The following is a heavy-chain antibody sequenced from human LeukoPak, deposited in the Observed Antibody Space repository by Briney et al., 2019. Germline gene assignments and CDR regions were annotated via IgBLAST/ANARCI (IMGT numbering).Heavy chain of an antibody. D-gene: IGHD3-22*01. CDR2: ISSSGSTI. CDR1: GFTFSSYE. V-gene: IGHV3-48*03. CDR3: AREGRTGIHYYDSRLDAFDI. J-gene: IGHJ3*02. Sequence: GGSLRLSCAASGFTFSSYEMNWVCQAPGEGLGWVSYISSSGSTIYYADSVKGRFTISRDNAKNSLYLRMNSLRAEDTAVYYCAREGRTGIHYYDSRLDAFDIWGQGTMVTVSS.